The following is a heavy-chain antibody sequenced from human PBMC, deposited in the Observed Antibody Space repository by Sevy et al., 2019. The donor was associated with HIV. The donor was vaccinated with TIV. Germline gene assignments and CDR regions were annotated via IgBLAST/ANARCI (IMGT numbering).Heavy chain of an antibody. Sequence: GGSLRLSCAASGFTFSSYSMNWVRQAPGKGLEWVSYISSSSSTIYYAESVKGRFTISRDNAKNSLYLQMNSLRDEDTAVYYCARVNYYDSSPSYLYYYYYGMDVWGQGTTVTVSS. CDR3: ARVNYYDSSPSYLYYYYYGMDV. J-gene: IGHJ6*02. V-gene: IGHV3-48*02. D-gene: IGHD3-22*01. CDR2: ISSSSSTI. CDR1: GFTFSSYS.